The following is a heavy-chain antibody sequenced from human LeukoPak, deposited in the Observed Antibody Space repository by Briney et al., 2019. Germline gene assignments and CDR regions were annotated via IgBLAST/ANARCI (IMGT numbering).Heavy chain of an antibody. Sequence: SETLSLTCTVSGGPINGYYWSWIRQPPGKGLEWIGYIYYTGSTNYSPSLKSRVTISVDTSKKHVSLKLTSVTAADTAVYYCASSAYYKYYFDSWGQGTLVTVSS. V-gene: IGHV4-59*01. J-gene: IGHJ4*02. CDR1: GGPINGYY. CDR2: IYYTGST. D-gene: IGHD3-3*01. CDR3: ASSAYYKYYFDS.